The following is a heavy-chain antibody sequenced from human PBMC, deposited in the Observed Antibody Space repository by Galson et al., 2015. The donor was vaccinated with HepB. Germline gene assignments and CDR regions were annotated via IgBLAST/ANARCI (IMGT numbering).Heavy chain of an antibody. CDR1: GFTFSSYA. J-gene: IGHJ6*02. Sequence: SLRLSGAASGFTFSSYAMSGVRQAPGKGLEGVSAMSGSGGSTYYADSVKGRFTISRDNSKNTLYLQINSLRAEDTAVYYCAKDVRITIFGVVMHYGMDVWGQGTTVTVSS. CDR3: AKDVRITIFGVVMHYGMDV. CDR2: MSGSGGST. V-gene: IGHV3-23*01. D-gene: IGHD3-3*01.